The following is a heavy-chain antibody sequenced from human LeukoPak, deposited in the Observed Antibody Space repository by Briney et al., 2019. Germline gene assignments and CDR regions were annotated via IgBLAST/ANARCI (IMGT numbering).Heavy chain of an antibody. V-gene: IGHV5-51*01. CDR1: GYSFTSYW. Sequence: GESLKISCKGSGYSFTSYWIGWVRQMPGKGLEWMGIIYPGDSDTRYSPSFQGQVTISADKSISTAYLQWSSPKASDTAMYYCARTVYDYVWGSYRPAFDYWGQGTLVTVSS. CDR2: IYPGDSDT. CDR3: ARTVYDYVWGSYRPAFDY. J-gene: IGHJ4*02. D-gene: IGHD3-16*02.